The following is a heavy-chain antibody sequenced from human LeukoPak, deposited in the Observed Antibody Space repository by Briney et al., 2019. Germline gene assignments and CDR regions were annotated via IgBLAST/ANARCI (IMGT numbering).Heavy chain of an antibody. D-gene: IGHD2-2*01. CDR3: ARAYCSSTSCRFDY. CDR2: TYYSGST. CDR1: GGSISSYY. V-gene: IGHV4-59*01. J-gene: IGHJ4*02. Sequence: SETLSLTCTVSGGSISSYYWSWIRQPPGKGLEWIGYTYYSGSTNYNPSLKSRVTISVDTSKNQFSLKLSSVTAADTAVYYCARAYCSSTSCRFDYWGQGTLVTVSS.